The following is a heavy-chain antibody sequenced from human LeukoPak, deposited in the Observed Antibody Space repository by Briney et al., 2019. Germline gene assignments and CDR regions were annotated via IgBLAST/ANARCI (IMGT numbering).Heavy chain of an antibody. J-gene: IGHJ4*02. Sequence: SETLSLTCTVSGYSINSGYFWGWIRQSPGKGLEWIASIYHSGTTYYNPSLKSRVTMSVDTSKNQFSLKLSSVTAADTAVYYCARPPDSADYGAAFDFWGQGALVIVTS. D-gene: IGHD4/OR15-4a*01. CDR1: GYSINSGYF. CDR3: ARPPDSADYGAAFDF. V-gene: IGHV4-38-2*02. CDR2: IYHSGTT.